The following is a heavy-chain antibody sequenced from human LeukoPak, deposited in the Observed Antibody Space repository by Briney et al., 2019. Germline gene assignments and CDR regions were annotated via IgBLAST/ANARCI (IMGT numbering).Heavy chain of an antibody. CDR2: IIPIFGTA. CDR3: ARGYYDILTAYSN. CDR1: GGTFSSYA. J-gene: IGHJ4*02. D-gene: IGHD3-9*01. V-gene: IGHV1-69*06. Sequence: SVKVSCKASGGTFSSYAISWVRQAPGEGLEWMGGIIPIFGTANYAQKFQGRVTITADKSTSTAYMELSSLRSEDTAVYYCARGYYDILTAYSNWGQGTLVTVSS.